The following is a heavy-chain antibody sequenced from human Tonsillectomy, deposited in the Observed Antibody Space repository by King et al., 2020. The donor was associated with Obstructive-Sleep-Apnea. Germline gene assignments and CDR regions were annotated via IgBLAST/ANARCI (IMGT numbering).Heavy chain of an antibody. V-gene: IGHV4-34*01. CDR3: ARVGWLHRLRYFDL. Sequence: VQLPQGGAGLLKPSETLSLTCAVYGGSFSGYYWSWIRQPPGKGLEWIGEINHRGSTNHNSSLKSRVTISVDTSKNQFSLKLSSVTAADTAVYYCARVGWLHRLRYFDLWGRGTLVTVSS. D-gene: IGHD5-24*01. CDR1: GGSFSGYY. CDR2: INHRGST. J-gene: IGHJ2*01.